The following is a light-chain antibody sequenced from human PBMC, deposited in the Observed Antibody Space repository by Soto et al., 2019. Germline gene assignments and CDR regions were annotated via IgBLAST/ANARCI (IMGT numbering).Light chain of an antibody. Sequence: EIVLTQSPATLSLSPGERATLSCRASQSVSSYLAWYQQKPGQAPGLLTYDASNRATGIPARFSGSGSGTDFTLTISSLEPEDFAVYYCQQRSNWPLLTFGGGTKVEIK. J-gene: IGKJ4*01. V-gene: IGKV3-11*01. CDR3: QQRSNWPLLT. CDR1: QSVSSY. CDR2: DAS.